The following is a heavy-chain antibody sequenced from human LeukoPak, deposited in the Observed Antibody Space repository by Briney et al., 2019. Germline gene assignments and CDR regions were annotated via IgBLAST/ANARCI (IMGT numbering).Heavy chain of an antibody. CDR3: AAGSYYDSSGYYPDAFDI. V-gene: IGHV1-69*13. CDR2: IIPIFGTA. D-gene: IGHD3-22*01. J-gene: IGHJ3*02. Sequence: SVKISCKASGGTFSSYAISRVRQAPGQGLEWMGGIIPIFGTANYAQKFQGRVTITADESTSTAYMELSSMRSEDTAVYYCAAGSYYDSSGYYPDAFDIWGQGTMVTVSS. CDR1: GGTFSSYA.